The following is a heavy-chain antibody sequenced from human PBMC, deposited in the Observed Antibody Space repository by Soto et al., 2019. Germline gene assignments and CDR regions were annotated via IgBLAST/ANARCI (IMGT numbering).Heavy chain of an antibody. CDR3: VRDRFGSWTFDY. Sequence: QVQLVQSGAEVKEPGASVKVSCKASGYNFASNHMHWVRQIPGQGLEWMGIIHPTDGSTSYAQRFRGRITLTRDAPTNTVYMELRGLTSEDTAVYYCVRDRFGSWTFDYWGRGTLLTVSS. J-gene: IGHJ4*02. D-gene: IGHD6-13*01. CDR1: GYNFASNH. CDR2: IHPTDGST. V-gene: IGHV1-46*01.